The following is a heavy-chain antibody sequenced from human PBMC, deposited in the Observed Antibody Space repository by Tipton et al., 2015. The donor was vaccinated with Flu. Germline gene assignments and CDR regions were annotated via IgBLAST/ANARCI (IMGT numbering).Heavy chain of an antibody. CDR3: ARGVSAWFDP. D-gene: IGHD6-19*01. V-gene: IGHV3-21*01. J-gene: IGHJ5*02. CDR1: GFTFSSYS. Sequence: SLRLSCAASGFTFSSYSMNWVRQAPGKGLEWVSSISSSSSYVYYADSVKGRFTISRDNAKNSLYLQMNSLRAEDTAVYYCARGVSAWFDPWGQGTLVTVSS. CDR2: ISSSSSYV.